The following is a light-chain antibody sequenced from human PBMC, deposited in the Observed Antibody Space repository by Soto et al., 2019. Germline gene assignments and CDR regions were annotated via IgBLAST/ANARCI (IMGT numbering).Light chain of an antibody. Sequence: EIVLTQSPGTLSLSPGERATPSCRASQSVSSSYLAWYQQKPGPAPRLLIYGASSRATGIPDRFSGSGSGTDFPLTISRLEPDDFAVYYCQQYGSSPPWTFGQGTKVEIK. V-gene: IGKV3-20*01. CDR2: GAS. CDR1: QSVSSSY. CDR3: QQYGSSPPWT. J-gene: IGKJ1*01.